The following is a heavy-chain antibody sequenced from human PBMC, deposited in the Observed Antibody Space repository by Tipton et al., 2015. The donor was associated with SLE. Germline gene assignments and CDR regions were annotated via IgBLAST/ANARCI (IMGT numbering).Heavy chain of an antibody. CDR1: GGSFSGYF. D-gene: IGHD6-13*01. J-gene: IGHJ4*02. CDR3: ARDLGSSGSFDY. Sequence: TLSLTCAVYGGSFSGYFWSWIRQPPGKGLEWIGHIYYSGSTNYNPSLKSRVTISVDTSKNQFSLKLSSVTAADTAVYYCARDLGSSGSFDYWGQGTLVTVSS. CDR2: IYYSGST. V-gene: IGHV4-59*01.